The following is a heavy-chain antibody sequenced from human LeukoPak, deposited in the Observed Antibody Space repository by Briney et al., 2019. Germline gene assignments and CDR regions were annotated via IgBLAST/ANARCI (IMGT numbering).Heavy chain of an antibody. CDR1: GFTFSTFA. J-gene: IGHJ6*03. D-gene: IGHD6-13*01. CDR2: ISTSGGTI. V-gene: IGHV3-48*03. CDR3: ARDATTAAGWVYMDV. Sequence: GGSLRLSCAASGFTFSTFAMIWVRQPPGKGLEWVSHISTSGGTIYYANSVKGRFTISRDNAQNSVYLQMNSLRAEDTALYYCARDATTAAGWVYMDVWGKGTTVTISS.